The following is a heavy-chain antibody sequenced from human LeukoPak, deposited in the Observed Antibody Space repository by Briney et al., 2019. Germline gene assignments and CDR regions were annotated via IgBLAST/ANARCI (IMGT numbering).Heavy chain of an antibody. J-gene: IGHJ4*02. D-gene: IGHD5-24*01. V-gene: IGHV3-33*01. CDR1: GFTFNSYG. Sequence: GGSLRLSCAASGFTFNSYGMFWVRQAPGKGLEWVAFIWPDGSNKLYGDSVKGRFTISRDNAKLTVYLQMNSLRADDTAVYYCVRDVWGDRDGFFEYWGQGALVTVST. CDR3: VRDVWGDRDGFFEY. CDR2: IWPDGSNK.